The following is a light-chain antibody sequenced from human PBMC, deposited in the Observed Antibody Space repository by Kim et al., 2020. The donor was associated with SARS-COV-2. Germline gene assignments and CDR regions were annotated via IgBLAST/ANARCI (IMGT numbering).Light chain of an antibody. CDR2: DAS. Sequence: PGERATLSCRASRSVTNNYLAWFQQKPGQTPRLLIFDASRRATGIPDRFTGSGSGTGFTLTINRLEPDDFAVYYCHHYGGSPTLTFGGGTKVDIK. CDR1: RSVTNNY. J-gene: IGKJ4*01. CDR3: HHYGGSPTLT. V-gene: IGKV3-20*01.